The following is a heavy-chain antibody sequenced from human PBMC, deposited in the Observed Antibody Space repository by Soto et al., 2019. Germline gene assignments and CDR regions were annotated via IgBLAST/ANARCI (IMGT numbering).Heavy chain of an antibody. J-gene: IGHJ6*02. V-gene: IGHV4-30-2*01. D-gene: IGHD2-15*01. Sequence: SETLSLTCAVSGGSISSGGYSWSWIRQPPGKGLEWIGYIYHSGSTYYNPSLKSRVTISVDRSKNQFSLQLNSVSPDDTAVYYCARSAHPTWRGNIADLLETGYYYYGMDVWGQGTTVTVSS. CDR2: IYHSGST. CDR1: GGSISSGGYS. CDR3: ARSAHPTWRGNIADLLETGYYYYGMDV.